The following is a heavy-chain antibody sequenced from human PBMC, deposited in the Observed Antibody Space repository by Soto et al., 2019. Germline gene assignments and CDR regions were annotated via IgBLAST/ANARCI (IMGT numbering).Heavy chain of an antibody. V-gene: IGHV3-66*01. J-gene: IGHJ3*02. CDR2: IYSGGST. CDR3: ARRGYSSSWYPDDAFDI. Sequence: EVQLVESGGGLVQPGGSLRLSCAASGFTVSSNYMSWVRQAPGTGLEWVSVIYSGGSTYYADSVKGRFTISRDHSKNTLYLQMNSLRAEDTAVYYCARRGYSSSWYPDDAFDIWGQGTMVTVSS. CDR1: GFTVSSNY. D-gene: IGHD6-13*01.